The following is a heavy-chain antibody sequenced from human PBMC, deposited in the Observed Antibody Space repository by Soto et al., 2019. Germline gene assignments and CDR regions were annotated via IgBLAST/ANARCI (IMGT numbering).Heavy chain of an antibody. CDR1: GFTFSSYA. J-gene: IGHJ6*03. D-gene: IGHD3-10*01. V-gene: IGHV3-23*01. CDR2: ISGSGGST. Sequence: PGGSRRLSCAASGFTFSSYAMSWVRQAPGKGLEWVSAISGSGGSTYYADSVKGRFTISRDNSKNTLYLQMNSLRAEDTAVYYCAKGVRRGGPGSYFLDVWGKGTTVTVSS. CDR3: AKGVRRGGPGSYFLDV.